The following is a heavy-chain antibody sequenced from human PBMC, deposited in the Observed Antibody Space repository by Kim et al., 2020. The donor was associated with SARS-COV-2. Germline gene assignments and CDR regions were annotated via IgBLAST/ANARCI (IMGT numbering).Heavy chain of an antibody. J-gene: IGHJ4*02. Sequence: SETLSLTCAVYGGSFSGYYWSWIRQPPGKGLEWIGEINHSGSTNYNPSLKSRVTISVDTSKNQFSLKLSSVTAADTAVYYCARTSGDYWGQGTLVTVSS. V-gene: IGHV4-34*01. CDR2: INHSGST. CDR1: GGSFSGYY. CDR3: ARTSGDY. D-gene: IGHD6-6*01.